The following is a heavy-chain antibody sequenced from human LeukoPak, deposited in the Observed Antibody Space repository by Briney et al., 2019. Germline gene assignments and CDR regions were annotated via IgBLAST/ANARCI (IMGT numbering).Heavy chain of an antibody. Sequence: GGSLRLSCAASGFTFSSYRMSWVRQAPGKGLEWVANIKQDGSEKYYVDSVKGRFTISRDNAKNSLYLQMNSLRAEDTAVYYCARDYGDYEGYFDYWGQGTLVTVSS. D-gene: IGHD4-17*01. V-gene: IGHV3-7*01. CDR1: GFTFSSYR. CDR2: IKQDGSEK. J-gene: IGHJ4*02. CDR3: ARDYGDYEGYFDY.